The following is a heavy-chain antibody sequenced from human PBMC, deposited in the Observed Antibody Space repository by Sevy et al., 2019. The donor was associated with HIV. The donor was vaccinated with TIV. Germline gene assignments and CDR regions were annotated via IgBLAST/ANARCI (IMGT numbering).Heavy chain of an antibody. D-gene: IGHD5-12*01. CDR1: GGSISAYY. Sequence: SETLSLTCTVSGGSISAYYWSWIRQPPGKALEYIGFIYYTGSTYYNPSLKNRVTISVDTSKNQFSLNLSSVTAADTAVNYCTRSPPVRSGDDSLNWFDPWGQRTVVTVSS. CDR3: TRSPPVRSGDDSLNWFDP. CDR2: IYYTGST. V-gene: IGHV4-59*01. J-gene: IGHJ5*02.